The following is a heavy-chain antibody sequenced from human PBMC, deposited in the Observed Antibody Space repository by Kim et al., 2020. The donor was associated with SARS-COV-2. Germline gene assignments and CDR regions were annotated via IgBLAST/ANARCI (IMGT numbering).Heavy chain of an antibody. CDR1: GFAFHQSA. Sequence: GGSLRLSCAASGFAFHQSAMRWVRQAPGKGLEWVSGIFGSGFGSYYADSVKGRFSISRDNSKNNLSLQMSELRVEDTAVYYCVKHLHVTSVTFYWYFELWGRGTRVAVSS. J-gene: IGHJ2*01. CDR3: VKHLHVTSVTFYWYFEL. V-gene: IGHV3-23*05. CDR2: IFGSGFGS. D-gene: IGHD2-21*02.